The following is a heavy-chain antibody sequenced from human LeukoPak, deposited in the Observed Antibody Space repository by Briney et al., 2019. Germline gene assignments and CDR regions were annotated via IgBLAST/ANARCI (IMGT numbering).Heavy chain of an antibody. CDR2: NYYNGST. J-gene: IGHJ4*02. Sequence: PSVPLSLTCTVWGGSINSYYWSWIRQPPERGLEGIGYNYYNGSTKYNPSLKGRVTISVDTSKDQFSLMLSSVTAADTAVYYCARVFYDGIDYWGQGTLVTVSS. V-gene: IGHV4-59*07. CDR1: GGSINSYY. CDR3: ARVFYDGIDY. D-gene: IGHD5/OR15-5a*01.